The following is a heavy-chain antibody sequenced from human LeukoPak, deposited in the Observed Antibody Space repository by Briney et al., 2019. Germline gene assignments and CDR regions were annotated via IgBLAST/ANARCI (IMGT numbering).Heavy chain of an antibody. V-gene: IGHV3-23*01. CDR3: AKHTRGWYSQFDY. Sequence: GGSLRLSCAVSGFTVSSNYMSWVRQAPGKGLEWVSSISGNGGTTEYADSVKGRFTISRDNSKNTPHLQMNSLRAEDTAVYYCAKHTRGWYSQFDYWGQGTLVTVSS. J-gene: IGHJ4*02. D-gene: IGHD1-1*01. CDR2: ISGNGGTT. CDR1: GFTVSSNY.